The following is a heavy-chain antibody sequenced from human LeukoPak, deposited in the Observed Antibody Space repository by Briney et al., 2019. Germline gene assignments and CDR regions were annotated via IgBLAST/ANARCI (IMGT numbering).Heavy chain of an antibody. V-gene: IGHV3-11*01. CDR3: ARDRWDYDSSGSFDY. J-gene: IGHJ4*02. CDR1: GFTFSDYY. Sequence: GGSLRLSCAASGFTFSDYYMSWIRQAPGKGLEWVSYISSSGSTIYYADSVKGRFTISRDNAKNSLYLQMNSLRAEDTAVYYCARDRWDYDSSGSFDYWGRGTLVTVSS. CDR2: ISSSGSTI. D-gene: IGHD3-22*01.